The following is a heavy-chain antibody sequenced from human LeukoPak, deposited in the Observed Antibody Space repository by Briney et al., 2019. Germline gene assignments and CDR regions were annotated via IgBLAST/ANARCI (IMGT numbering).Heavy chain of an antibody. Sequence: SVKVSCKASGGTFSSYAISWVRQAPGQGLEWMGGIIPIFGTANYAQKFQGRVTITADESTSTAYMELNRLTSDDTAVYYCARDYDILTGYFSPPDYWGQGTLVTVSS. CDR3: ARDYDILTGYFSPPDY. V-gene: IGHV1-69*13. D-gene: IGHD3-9*01. J-gene: IGHJ4*02. CDR2: IIPIFGTA. CDR1: GGTFSSYA.